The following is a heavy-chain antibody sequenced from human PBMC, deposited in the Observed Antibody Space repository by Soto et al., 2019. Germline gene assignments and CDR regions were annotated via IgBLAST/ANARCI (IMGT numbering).Heavy chain of an antibody. D-gene: IGHD6-19*01. Sequence: PGGSLGLSCAASGFTFRSYAMSWVRQAPGKGLEWVSAISGSGGSTYYADSVKGRFTISRDNSKNTLYLQMNRLRAEDTAVYSCAKDRIAVAGTEYFDYWGQGTLVTVSS. J-gene: IGHJ4*02. CDR2: ISGSGGST. CDR1: GFTFRSYA. V-gene: IGHV3-23*01. CDR3: AKDRIAVAGTEYFDY.